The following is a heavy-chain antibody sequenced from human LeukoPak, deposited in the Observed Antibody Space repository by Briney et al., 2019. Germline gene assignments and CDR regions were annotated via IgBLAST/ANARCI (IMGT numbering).Heavy chain of an antibody. V-gene: IGHV4-4*07. CDR2: IYSGGST. CDR3: ARDFDF. J-gene: IGHJ4*02. Sequence: PSETLSLTCTVSGGSISDFYWSWIWHPVGKGLEWIGRIYSGGSTNYNPSLKSRVTMSVDTSKKQFSLNLGSVTAADTAVYYCARDFDFWGQGTLVTVSS. CDR1: GGSISDFY.